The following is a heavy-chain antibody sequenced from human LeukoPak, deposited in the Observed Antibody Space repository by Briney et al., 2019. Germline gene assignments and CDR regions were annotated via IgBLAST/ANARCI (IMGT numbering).Heavy chain of an antibody. CDR2: IYTSGST. CDR3: AISTTVTTYEYFQH. Sequence: SETLSLTCTVSGGSISSYYWSWIRQPPGKGLEWIGYIYTSGSTNYNPSLKSRGTISVDTSKNQFSLKLSSVTAADTAVYYCAISTTVTTYEYFQHWGQGTLVTVSS. D-gene: IGHD4-17*01. V-gene: IGHV4-4*09. CDR1: GGSISSYY. J-gene: IGHJ1*01.